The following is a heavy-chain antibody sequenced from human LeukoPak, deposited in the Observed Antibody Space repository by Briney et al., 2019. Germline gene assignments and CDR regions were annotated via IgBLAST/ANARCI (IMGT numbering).Heavy chain of an antibody. CDR3: TRGSIAYYYMDV. Sequence: PSETLSLTCTVSGGSISSSSYHWGWIRQPPGKGLEWIGSIYYSGSTYYNPSLKSRVTISVDTSKNQLSLKLSSVTAADTAVYYCTRGSIAYYYMDVWGKGTTVTISS. V-gene: IGHV4-39*07. D-gene: IGHD3-22*01. CDR1: GGSISSSSYH. J-gene: IGHJ6*03. CDR2: IYYSGST.